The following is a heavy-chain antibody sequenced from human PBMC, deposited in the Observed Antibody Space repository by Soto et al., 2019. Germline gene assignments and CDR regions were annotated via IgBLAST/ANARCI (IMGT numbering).Heavy chain of an antibody. V-gene: IGHV3-9*01. D-gene: IGHD6-19*01. CDR2: IIWNSAYI. CDR1: GFTFDDYA. CDR3: VKDSTVSGARQGLDF. J-gene: IGHJ4*02. Sequence: EVQLVETGGGLVQPGGSLRLSCAVSGFTFDDYAMHWVRQAPGKGLEWVAGIIWNSAYIVYADSVKGRFTISRDNAKNSLYLQMNSLRAEDTALYYCVKDSTVSGARQGLDFWGRGTLVTVSS.